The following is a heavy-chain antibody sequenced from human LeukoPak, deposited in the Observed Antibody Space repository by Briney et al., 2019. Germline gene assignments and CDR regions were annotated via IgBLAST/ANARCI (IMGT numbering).Heavy chain of an antibody. CDR3: ARGRGEANRNAFDI. CDR1: GFIVSNNY. V-gene: IGHV3-53*01. D-gene: IGHD1-14*01. Sequence: GGSLRLSCAASGFIVSNNYMSWVRQAPGKGLEWVSVIYTGGSTYYADSVKGRFTISRDNSKNTLYLQMNSLRAEDTAVYYCARGRGEANRNAFDIWGQGTMVTVSS. J-gene: IGHJ3*02. CDR2: IYTGGST.